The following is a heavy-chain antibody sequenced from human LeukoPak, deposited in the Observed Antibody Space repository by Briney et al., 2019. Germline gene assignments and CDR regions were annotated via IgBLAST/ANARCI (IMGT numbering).Heavy chain of an antibody. Sequence: PGGPLRLSCAASGFTFSSYAMSWVRQAPGKGLEWVSAISGSGGSTYYADSVKGRFTISRDNSKNTLYLQMNSLRAEDTAVYYCAKDTGYGSGWSDYWGQGTLVTVSS. CDR3: AKDTGYGSGWSDY. CDR1: GFTFSSYA. CDR2: ISGSGGST. V-gene: IGHV3-23*01. D-gene: IGHD6-19*01. J-gene: IGHJ4*02.